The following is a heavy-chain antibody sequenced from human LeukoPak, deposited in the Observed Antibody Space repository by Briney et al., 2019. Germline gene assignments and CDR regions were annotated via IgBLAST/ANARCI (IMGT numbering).Heavy chain of an antibody. CDR1: GFTFSSYW. J-gene: IGHJ5*02. V-gene: IGHV3-48*01. CDR2: ISSSSSTI. CDR3: ARDPAGSFDP. Sequence: GGSLRLSCAASGFTFSSYWMSWVRQAPGKGLEWVSYISSSSSTIYYADSVKGRFTISRDNAKNSLYLQMNSLRAEDTAVYYCARDPAGSFDPWGQGTLVTVSS.